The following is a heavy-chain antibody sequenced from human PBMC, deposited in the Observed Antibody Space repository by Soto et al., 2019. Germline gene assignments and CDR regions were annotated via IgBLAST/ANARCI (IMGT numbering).Heavy chain of an antibody. J-gene: IGHJ4*02. V-gene: IGHV4-39*02. D-gene: IGHD3-9*01. CDR2: IYYSGST. Sequence: SETLCLTCTVSGGSISSSSYYWGWIRQPPGKGLEWIGSIYYSGSTYYNPSLKSRVTISVDTSKNQFSLKLSSVTAADTAVYYCARDQGLLRYSSSDYSGQGTLVTLFS. CDR3: ARDQGLLRYSSSDY. CDR1: GGSISSSSYY.